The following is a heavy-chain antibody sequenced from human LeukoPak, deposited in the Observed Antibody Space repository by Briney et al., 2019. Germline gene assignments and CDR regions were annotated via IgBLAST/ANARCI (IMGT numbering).Heavy chain of an antibody. CDR3: ARDKYCSDTNCYGTSFEY. D-gene: IGHD2-2*01. CDR1: GFTVNSYS. Sequence: GGSLRLSRAASGFTVNSYSMNWVRQASGQGLEWVSYIRISSNRVCYADSVKGRFTVSRDNAKNSLFLQMNSLSDEDTAVYYCARDKYCSDTNCYGTSFEYWGQGTLVTVSS. J-gene: IGHJ4*02. V-gene: IGHV3-48*02. CDR2: IRISSNRV.